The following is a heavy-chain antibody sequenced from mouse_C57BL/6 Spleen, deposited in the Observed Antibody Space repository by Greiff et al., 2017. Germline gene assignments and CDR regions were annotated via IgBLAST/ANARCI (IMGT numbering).Heavy chain of an antibody. V-gene: IGHV1-62-2*01. CDR3: ARHEESYGNYPLFDD. CDR1: GYTFTEYT. J-gene: IGHJ2*01. Sequence: QVQLKQSGAELVKPGASVKLSCKASGYTFTEYTIHLVKQRSGQGLEWIGWFYPGSGSIKYNEKFKDKATLTADKSSSTVYMELSRLTSEDSAVXFGARHEESYGNYPLFDDWGQGTTLTVSS. D-gene: IGHD2-1*01. CDR2: FYPGSGSI.